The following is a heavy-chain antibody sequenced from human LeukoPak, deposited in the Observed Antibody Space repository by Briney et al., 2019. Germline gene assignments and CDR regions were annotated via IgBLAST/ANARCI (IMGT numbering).Heavy chain of an antibody. CDR3: ARGTLQRGIVVVPAAIPPGTYYFDY. Sequence: SETLSLTCAVYGGSFSGYYWSWIRQPPGKGLEWIGEINHSGSTNYNPSLKRRVTISVDTSKNQFSLKLSSVTAADTAVYYCARGTLQRGIVVVPAAIPPGTYYFDYWGQGTLVTVSS. J-gene: IGHJ4*02. CDR2: INHSGST. CDR1: GGSFSGYY. D-gene: IGHD2-2*02. V-gene: IGHV4-34*01.